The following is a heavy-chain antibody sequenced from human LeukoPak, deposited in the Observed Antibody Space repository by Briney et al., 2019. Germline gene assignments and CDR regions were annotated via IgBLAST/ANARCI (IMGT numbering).Heavy chain of an antibody. D-gene: IGHD4-17*01. Sequence: PGGSLRLSCAASGFTFSNYAVSWLRQAPGKGLEWVSVISGSGDSTYYADSVKGRFTISRDNSKNTLCLQMNTLRAENTAVYYCAKGPPGDYSDLSRPAGWRYFDYWGQGPLVTVSS. CDR2: ISGSGDST. V-gene: IGHV3-23*01. CDR3: AKGPPGDYSDLSRPAGWRYFDY. J-gene: IGHJ4*02. CDR1: GFTFSNYA.